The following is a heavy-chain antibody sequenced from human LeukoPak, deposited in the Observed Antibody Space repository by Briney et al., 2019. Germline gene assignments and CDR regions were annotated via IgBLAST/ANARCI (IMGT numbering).Heavy chain of an antibody. CDR1: GYTFTSYD. J-gene: IGHJ6*02. Sequence: ASVKVSCKASGYTFTSYDINLVRQATGQGLEWMGWMNPNSGNTGYAQRFQGRVTMTRNTSISTAYMELSSLRSEDTAVYYCARGYLDRQWLYYYYGMDVWGQGTTVTVSS. CDR3: ARGYLDRQWLYYYYGMDV. CDR2: MNPNSGNT. D-gene: IGHD6-19*01. V-gene: IGHV1-8*01.